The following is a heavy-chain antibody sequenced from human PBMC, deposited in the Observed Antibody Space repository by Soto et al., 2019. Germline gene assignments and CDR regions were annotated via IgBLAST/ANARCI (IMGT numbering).Heavy chain of an antibody. D-gene: IGHD1-26*01. CDR1: GFSLSTSGAG. V-gene: IGHV2-5*01. J-gene: IGHJ4*02. Sequence: QITLKESGPTLVKPTQTLTVTCTFSGFSLSTSGAGVGLIRQSPGKAPEWLALISWKDEKRYNPGLKSRLTITKDTSKNQVVLTMTDLDPVDTATYFCAHRYGGNYYRWYFDSWCQGTLVTVSS. CDR2: ISWKDEK. CDR3: AHRYGGNYYRWYFDS.